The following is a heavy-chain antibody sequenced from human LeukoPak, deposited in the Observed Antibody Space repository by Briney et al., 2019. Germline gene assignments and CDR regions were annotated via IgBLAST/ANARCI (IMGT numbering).Heavy chain of an antibody. CDR3: AREDAKYDFWSGYSSNWFDP. CDR2: ISSSSSYI. CDR1: GFTFSRYS. Sequence: PGGSLRLSCAASGFTFSRYSMNWVRQAPGKGLEWVSSISSSSSYIYYADSVKGRFTISRDNAKNSLYLQMNSLRAEDTAVYYCAREDAKYDFWSGYSSNWFDPWGQGTLVTVSS. J-gene: IGHJ5*02. D-gene: IGHD3-3*01. V-gene: IGHV3-21*01.